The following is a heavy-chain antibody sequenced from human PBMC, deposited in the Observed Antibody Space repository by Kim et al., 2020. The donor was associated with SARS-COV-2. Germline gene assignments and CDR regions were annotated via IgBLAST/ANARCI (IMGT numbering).Heavy chain of an antibody. Sequence: ASVKVSCKASGYTFTSYGISWVRQAPGQGLEWMGWISAYNGNTNYAQKLQGRVTMTTDTSTSTAYMELRSLRSDDTAVYYCARGLGAPAARPNTYRSGSYGKGVSFDYWGQGTLVTVSS. D-gene: IGHD1-26*01. V-gene: IGHV1-18*01. CDR1: GYTFTSYG. CDR2: ISAYNGNT. CDR3: ARGLGAPAARPNTYRSGSYGKGVSFDY. J-gene: IGHJ4*02.